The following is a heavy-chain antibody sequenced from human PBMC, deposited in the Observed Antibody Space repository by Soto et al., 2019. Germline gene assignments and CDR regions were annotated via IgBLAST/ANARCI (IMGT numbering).Heavy chain of an antibody. D-gene: IGHD5-18*01. J-gene: IGHJ5*02. CDR1: GGSISSSNW. V-gene: IGHV4-4*02. CDR3: VRVEVVVYSYGATGRNWFDP. CDR2: IYHSGST. Sequence: SETLSLTCAVSGGSISSSNWWSWVRQPPGKGLEWIGEIYHSGSTNYNPSLKSRVTISVDTSKNQFSLKLSSVTAADTAVYYCVRVEVVVYSYGATGRNWFDPWGQGTLVTVSS.